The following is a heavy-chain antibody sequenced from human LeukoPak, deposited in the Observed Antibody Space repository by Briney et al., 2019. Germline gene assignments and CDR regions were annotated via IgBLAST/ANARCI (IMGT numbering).Heavy chain of an antibody. Sequence: GASVKVSSKVSGYTLTELSMHWVRQAPGTGLEWMGGFDPEDGETIYAQKFQGRVTMTEDTSTDTAYMELSSLRSEDTAVYYCATGVNWNAPFYFDYWGQGTLVTVSS. CDR2: FDPEDGET. J-gene: IGHJ4*02. CDR1: GYTLTELS. D-gene: IGHD1-20*01. CDR3: ATGVNWNAPFYFDY. V-gene: IGHV1-24*01.